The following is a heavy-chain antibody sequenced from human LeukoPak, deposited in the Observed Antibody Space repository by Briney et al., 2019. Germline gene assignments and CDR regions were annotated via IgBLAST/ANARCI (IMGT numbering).Heavy chain of an antibody. CDR1: GFTFSSYA. CDR3: ARDSKDYDFWSGYFYY. Sequence: PGGSLRLSCAASGFTFSSYAMHWVRQAPGKGLVWVAVISYDGSNKYYADSVKGRFTISRDNSKNTLYLQMNSLRAEDTAVYYCARDSKDYDFWSGYFYYWGQGTLVTVSS. D-gene: IGHD3-3*01. CDR2: ISYDGSNK. V-gene: IGHV3-30*04. J-gene: IGHJ4*02.